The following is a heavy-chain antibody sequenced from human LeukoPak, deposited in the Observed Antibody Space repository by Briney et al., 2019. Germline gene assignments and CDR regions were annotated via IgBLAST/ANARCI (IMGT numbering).Heavy chain of an antibody. D-gene: IGHD6-13*01. CDR3: AKDSYSKGDF. CDR2: IKNDGAVK. CDR1: GFTFSYHW. V-gene: IGHV3-7*01. Sequence: GGSLRLSCAASGFTFSYHWMTWVRQAPGKGLEWVANIKNDGAVKNYMDSVKGRFTISRDNAKNSLYLQMNSLRAEDTAVYYCAKDSYSKGDFWGQGLLVTVSS. J-gene: IGHJ4*02.